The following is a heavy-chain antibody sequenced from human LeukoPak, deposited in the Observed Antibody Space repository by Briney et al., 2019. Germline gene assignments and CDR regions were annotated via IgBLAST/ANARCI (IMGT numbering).Heavy chain of an antibody. CDR1: GFSFSDAW. J-gene: IGHJ4*02. V-gene: IGHV3-15*07. CDR3: TTGIRGD. CDR2: IRSKADGGTP. Sequence: PGGSLRLSCAASGFSFSDAWMNWVRQAPGKGLEWVGHIRSKADGGTPDYIAPVKGRFTISRDDSKNTLFLQMNSLKTEDTAVYYCTTGIRGDCGQGTLVTVSS.